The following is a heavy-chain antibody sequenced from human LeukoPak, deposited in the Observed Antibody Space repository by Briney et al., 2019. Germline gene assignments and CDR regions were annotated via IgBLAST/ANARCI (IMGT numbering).Heavy chain of an antibody. D-gene: IGHD2-2*01. CDR3: ASDYCFDTSCRFWFY. Sequence: GGSLRLSCAASGLTFGSYWMTWVRQAPGKGLEWVANIKVDGTEKYYVDSVKGRFTISRDNSKNSVYLQMNSLRAEDTAVYFCASDYCFDTSCRFWFYWGQGILVTVSS. CDR2: IKVDGTEK. V-gene: IGHV3-7*01. J-gene: IGHJ4*02. CDR1: GLTFGSYW.